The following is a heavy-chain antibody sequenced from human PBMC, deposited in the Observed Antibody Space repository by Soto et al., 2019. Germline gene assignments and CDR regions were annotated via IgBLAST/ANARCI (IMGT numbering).Heavy chain of an antibody. CDR1: GGSISSGGYY. Sequence: QVQLQESGPGLVKPSQTLSLTCTVSGGSISSGGYYWSWIRQHPGKGLEWIGYIYYSGSTYYTPSLKSRVTISVDTSKNQFSLKLSSVTAPDPAVYYCVRSGYSYGPNPLLYWGQGTLVTVSS. CDR2: IYYSGST. D-gene: IGHD5-18*01. CDR3: VRSGYSYGPNPLLY. V-gene: IGHV4-31*03. J-gene: IGHJ4*02.